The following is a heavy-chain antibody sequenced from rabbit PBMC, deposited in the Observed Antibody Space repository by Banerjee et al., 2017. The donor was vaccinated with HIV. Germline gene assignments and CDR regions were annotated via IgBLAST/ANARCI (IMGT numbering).Heavy chain of an antibody. CDR2: INAGSFT. D-gene: IGHD3-1*01. CDR1: GFSFSSYW. J-gene: IGHJ3*01. V-gene: IGHV1S47*01. CDR3: ARYAWLYLDL. Sequence: QEQLVESGGGLVTLGASLTLTCTASGFSFSSYWMCWVRQAPGKGLEWIACINAGSFTRYASWVNGRFTITRSTSLNTVTLQMTSLTVADTATYFCARYAWLYLDLWGPGTFVTVS.